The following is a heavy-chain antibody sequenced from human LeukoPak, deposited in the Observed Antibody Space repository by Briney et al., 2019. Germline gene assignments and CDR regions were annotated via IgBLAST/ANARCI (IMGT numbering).Heavy chain of an antibody. CDR3: ARGSYSSSWKTFDY. D-gene: IGHD6-13*01. Sequence: GGSLRLSCAASGFTFSSYAMPWVRQAPGKGLEWVALISYDGSINDYADSVKGRFTISRDNSKNTLYLQMNSLRADDTAMYYCARGSYSSSWKTFDYWGQGTLVTVSS. CDR2: ISYDGSIN. V-gene: IGHV3-30*04. CDR1: GFTFSSYA. J-gene: IGHJ4*02.